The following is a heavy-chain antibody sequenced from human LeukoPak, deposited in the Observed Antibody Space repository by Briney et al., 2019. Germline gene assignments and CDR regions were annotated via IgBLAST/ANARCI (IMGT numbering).Heavy chain of an antibody. Sequence: SETLSLTCTVSGGSISSSTYYWGWIRQPPGKGLEWIGSIYYSGSTYYNPSLKSRVTISVDTSKNQFSLKLSSVTAADTAVYYCARVNKPFIAAAGHFDYWGQGTLVTVSS. J-gene: IGHJ4*02. CDR2: IYYSGST. V-gene: IGHV4-39*07. CDR1: GGSISSSTYY. CDR3: ARVNKPFIAAAGHFDY. D-gene: IGHD6-13*01.